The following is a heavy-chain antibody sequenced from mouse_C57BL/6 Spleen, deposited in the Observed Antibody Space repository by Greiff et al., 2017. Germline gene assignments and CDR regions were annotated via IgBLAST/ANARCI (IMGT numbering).Heavy chain of an antibody. CDR2: IDPSDSYT. CDR3: ARNPITTVVYFDV. V-gene: IGHV1-50*01. D-gene: IGHD1-1*01. CDR1: GYTFTSYW. J-gene: IGHJ1*03. Sequence: QVQLKQPGAELVKPGASVKLSCKASGYTFTSYWMQWVKQRPGQGLEWIGEIDPSDSYTNYNQKFKGKATLTVDTSSSTAYMQLSSLTSEDSAVYYCARNPITTVVYFDVWGTGTTVTVSS.